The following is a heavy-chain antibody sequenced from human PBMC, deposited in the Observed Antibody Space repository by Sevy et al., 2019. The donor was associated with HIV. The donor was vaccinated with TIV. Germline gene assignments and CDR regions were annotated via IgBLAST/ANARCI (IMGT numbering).Heavy chain of an antibody. J-gene: IGHJ4*02. V-gene: IGHV3-72*01. Sequence: GGSLRLSCAASGFTFSDHYMEWVRQAPGKGLEWVGRIRNKADSYTTEYAASVKGRITISRDDSKISLYLLMNSLKIEDTAVYYCATHAGIAAAGRVFDYWGQGTLVTVSS. CDR2: IRNKADSYTT. CDR1: GFTFSDHY. CDR3: ATHAGIAAAGRVFDY. D-gene: IGHD6-13*01.